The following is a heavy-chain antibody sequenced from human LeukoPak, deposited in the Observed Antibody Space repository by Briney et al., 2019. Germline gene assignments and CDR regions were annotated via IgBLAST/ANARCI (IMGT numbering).Heavy chain of an antibody. CDR3: ARGHPRTYYYDSSGYHPADAFDI. CDR1: GGSISSGDYY. Sequence: PSETLSLTCTVSGGSISSGDYYWSWIRQPPGKGLEWIGYIYYSGSTYYNPPLKSRVTISVDTSKNQFSLKLSSVTAADTAVYYCARGHPRTYYYDSSGYHPADAFDIWGQGTMVTVSS. J-gene: IGHJ3*02. V-gene: IGHV4-30-4*01. D-gene: IGHD3-22*01. CDR2: IYYSGST.